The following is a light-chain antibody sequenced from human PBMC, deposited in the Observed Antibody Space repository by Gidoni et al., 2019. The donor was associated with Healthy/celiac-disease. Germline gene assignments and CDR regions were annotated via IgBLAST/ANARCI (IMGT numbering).Light chain of an antibody. CDR3: QQYYSYPRLT. J-gene: IGKJ4*01. CDR1: QGISSY. CDR2: AAS. V-gene: IGKV1-8*01. Sequence: AIRMTQSPSSFSASTGDRVTITCRASQGISSYLAWYQQKPGKAPKLLIHAASTLQSGVPSRFSGSGSGTDFTLTISCLQSEDFATYYCQQYYSYPRLTFXGXTKVEIK.